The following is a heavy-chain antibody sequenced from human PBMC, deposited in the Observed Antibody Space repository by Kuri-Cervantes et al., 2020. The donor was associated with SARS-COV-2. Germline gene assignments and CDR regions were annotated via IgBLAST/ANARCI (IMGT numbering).Heavy chain of an antibody. D-gene: IGHD1-14*01. CDR3: ARDRIPLIPGGMDV. CDR2: ISYDESNK. J-gene: IGHJ6*02. Sequence: GGSLRLSCVASGFTFRTYAVHWVRQPPGKGLEWVAVISYDESNKYYADSVKGRFTISRDNSKNTLYLQMNSLTADDTAVYYCARDRIPLIPGGMDVWGQGTTVTVSS. CDR1: GFTFRTYA. V-gene: IGHV3-30*04.